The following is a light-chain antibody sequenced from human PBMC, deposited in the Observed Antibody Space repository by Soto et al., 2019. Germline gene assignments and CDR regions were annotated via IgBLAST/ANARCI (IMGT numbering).Light chain of an antibody. V-gene: IGKV3-15*01. J-gene: IGKJ1*01. CDR2: SAY. CDR1: QSLNSN. CDR3: HEYNTWPWT. Sequence: ETVLTQSPATLSVSPGERVTLSCRASQSLNSNLAWYQQKLGQAPRVLIYSAYTRATGVPARFSGSGSGTEFILTITSLQSEDFGLYYCHEYNTWPWTFGQGTKVDIK.